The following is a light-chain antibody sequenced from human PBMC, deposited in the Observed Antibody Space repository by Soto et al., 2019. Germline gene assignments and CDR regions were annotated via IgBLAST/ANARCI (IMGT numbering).Light chain of an antibody. CDR1: QSVSSN. J-gene: IGKJ1*01. CDR3: QQSYSTPRT. V-gene: IGKV3-15*01. Sequence: ERVMTQSPATLSVSPGERATLSCRASQSVSSNLAWYQQKPGQAPRLLIYGASTRATGIPARFSGSGSGTEFTLTISSLQPEDFATYYCQQSYSTPRTFGQGTKVDIK. CDR2: GAS.